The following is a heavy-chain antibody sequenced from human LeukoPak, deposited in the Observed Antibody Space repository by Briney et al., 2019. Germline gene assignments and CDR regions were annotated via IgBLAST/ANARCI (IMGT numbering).Heavy chain of an antibody. D-gene: IGHD5-18*01. CDR3: ARVSRYSYGSFDY. J-gene: IGHJ4*02. Sequence: PGGSLRLSCAASGFTFSRYWMSWVRQAPGKGLEWVANIKQHGSETYYVDPVKGRFTISRDNAKNSLYLQMNSLRAEDTAVYYCARVSRYSYGSFDYWGQGTLVTVSS. CDR2: IKQHGSET. CDR1: GFTFSRYW. V-gene: IGHV3-7*01.